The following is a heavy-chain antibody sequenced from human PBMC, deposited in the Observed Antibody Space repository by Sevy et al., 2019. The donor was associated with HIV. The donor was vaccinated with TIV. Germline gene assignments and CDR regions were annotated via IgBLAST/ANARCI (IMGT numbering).Heavy chain of an antibody. CDR3: ARDKGQGWYDP. V-gene: IGHV3-11*01. J-gene: IGHJ5*02. CDR2: MSSSGTSI. CDR1: GFTFSDYY. Sequence: GGSLRLSCPASGFTFSDYYMSWIRQAPGKGLEWVSYMSSSGTSISYADSVKGRFTISRDNAKNSLSQQMNSLRAGDTAMYYCARDKGQGWYDPWGQGTLVTVSS.